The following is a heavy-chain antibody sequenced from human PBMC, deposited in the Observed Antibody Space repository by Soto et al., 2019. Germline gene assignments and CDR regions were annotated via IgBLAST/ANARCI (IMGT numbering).Heavy chain of an antibody. CDR2: IWYDGSNK. J-gene: IGHJ5*02. V-gene: IGHV3-33*01. Sequence: QVQLVESGGGVVQPGRSLRLSCAASGFTFSSYGMHWVRQAPGKGLEWVAVIWYDGSNKYYADSVKGRFTISRDNSKTTLYLQMNSLRAEDTAVYYCARDPGHYYDSSGYYGPVGWFDPWGQGTLVTVSS. CDR3: ARDPGHYYDSSGYYGPVGWFDP. D-gene: IGHD3-22*01. CDR1: GFTFSSYG.